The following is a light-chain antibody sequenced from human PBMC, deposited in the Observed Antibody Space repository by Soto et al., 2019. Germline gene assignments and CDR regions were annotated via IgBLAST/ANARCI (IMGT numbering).Light chain of an antibody. CDR2: EVS. Sequence: QSVLTQPASVSGSPGQSITISCTGTSSDVGGYNYVSWYQQHPGKAPKVMIYEVSNRPSGVSNRFSGYKSGNTASLIISGRQAEDEGDYYCSSFTTSGTRVFGGGTKLTVL. J-gene: IGLJ3*02. CDR3: SSFTTSGTRV. CDR1: SSDVGGYNY. V-gene: IGLV2-14*01.